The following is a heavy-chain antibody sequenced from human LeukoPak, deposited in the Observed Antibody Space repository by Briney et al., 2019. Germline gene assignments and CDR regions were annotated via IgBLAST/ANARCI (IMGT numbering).Heavy chain of an antibody. V-gene: IGHV1-2*02. J-gene: IGHJ4*02. CDR3: ARVSGSESYWEAFDY. CDR2: INPNSGGT. CDR1: LYSSTVNY. Sequence: GASAKVSSMAPLYSSTVNYIYRVRQAPGQGLEWMGWINPNSGGTNYAQKFQGRVTMTRDTSINTAYMELSRLRSDDTAVYYCARVSGSESYWEAFDYWGQGTLVTVSS. D-gene: IGHD1-26*01.